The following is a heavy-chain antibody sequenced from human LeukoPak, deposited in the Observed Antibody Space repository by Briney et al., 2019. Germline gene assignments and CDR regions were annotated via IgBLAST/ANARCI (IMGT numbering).Heavy chain of an antibody. CDR1: GYTFTGYY. J-gene: IGHJ5*02. CDR2: INPNSGGT. V-gene: IGHV1-2*02. D-gene: IGHD3-16*02. Sequence: RASVKVSCKASGYTFTGYYMHWVRQAPGQGLAWMGWINPNSGGTNYAQKFQGRVTMTRDTSISTAYMELSRLRSDDTAVYYCARDRLVMITFGGVIVLDPWGQGTLVTVSS. CDR3: ARDRLVMITFGGVIVLDP.